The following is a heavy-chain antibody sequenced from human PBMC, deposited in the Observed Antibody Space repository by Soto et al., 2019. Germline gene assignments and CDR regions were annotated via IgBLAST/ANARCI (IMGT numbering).Heavy chain of an antibody. CDR3: ARGPVKRIFIQAAAGPDRGRHAFDI. CDR2: INHSGST. J-gene: IGHJ3*02. D-gene: IGHD6-13*01. V-gene: IGHV4-34*01. Sequence: SETLSLTCAVYGGSFSGYYWSWIRQPPGKGLEWIGEINHSGSTNYNPSLKSRVTISVDTSKNQFSLKLSSVTAADTAVYYCARGPVKRIFIQAAAGPDRGRHAFDIWGQGTMVTVSS. CDR1: GGSFSGYY.